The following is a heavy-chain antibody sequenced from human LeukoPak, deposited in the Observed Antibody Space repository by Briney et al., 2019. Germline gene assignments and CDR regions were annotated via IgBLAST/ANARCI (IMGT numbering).Heavy chain of an antibody. CDR3: ARVPNKGVHYFDY. V-gene: IGHV4-31*03. D-gene: IGHD1/OR15-1a*01. CDR1: GGSIRSGGYY. CDR2: IYYSGST. J-gene: IGHJ4*02. Sequence: SQTLSLTCTVSGGSIRSGGYYWSWIRQHPGKGLEWIVYIYYSGSTYYNPSLKSRVTISVDTSKNQFSLKLSSVTAADTAVYYCARVPNKGVHYFDYWGQGTLVTVSS.